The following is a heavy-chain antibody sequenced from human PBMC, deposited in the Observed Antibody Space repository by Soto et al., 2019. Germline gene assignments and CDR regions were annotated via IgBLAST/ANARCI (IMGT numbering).Heavy chain of an antibody. CDR1: GGTFSSYA. CDR3: ARAARITIFGVVIKYYYYGMDV. CDR2: IIPIFGTA. J-gene: IGHJ6*02. D-gene: IGHD3-3*01. V-gene: IGHV1-69*06. Sequence: SVKVSCKASGGTFSSYAISWVRQAPGQGLEWMGGIIPIFGTANYAQKFQGRVTITADKSTSTAYMELSSLRSEDTAVYYCARAARITIFGVVIKYYYYGMDVWGHGTTVTVSS.